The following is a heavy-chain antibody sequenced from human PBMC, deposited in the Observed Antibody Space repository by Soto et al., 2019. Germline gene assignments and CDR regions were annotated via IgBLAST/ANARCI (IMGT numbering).Heavy chain of an antibody. Sequence: QVQLVQSGAEVKKPGSSVQVSCKASGGIFTRYDIRWVRQAPGQGLEWMGAIISIFGTTNYAQKFQGRVTITADASTSTAYMELTSLRSEDTAIYYCAINEGRDVSNFDYWGQGTLVTVSS. CDR1: GGIFTRYD. CDR2: IISIFGTT. V-gene: IGHV1-69*01. CDR3: AINEGRDVSNFDY. J-gene: IGHJ4*02. D-gene: IGHD2-15*01.